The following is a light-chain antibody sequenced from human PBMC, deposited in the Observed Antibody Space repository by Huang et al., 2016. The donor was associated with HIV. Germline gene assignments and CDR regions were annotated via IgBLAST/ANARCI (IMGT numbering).Light chain of an antibody. Sequence: DIQMTQSPSSVSASVGDRVTSTCRASQNISSWLAWYKKKPGKAPKFLIYATSSLQSGVPSRCSGSGSGTDFTLTIISLQPEDFATYYCQQSDSFPLTFGQGTKVEIK. J-gene: IGKJ1*01. CDR3: QQSDSFPLT. CDR1: QNISSW. CDR2: ATS. V-gene: IGKV1-12*01.